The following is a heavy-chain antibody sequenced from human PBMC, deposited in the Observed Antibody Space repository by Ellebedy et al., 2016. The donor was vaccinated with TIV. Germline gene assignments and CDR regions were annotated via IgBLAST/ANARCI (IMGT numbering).Heavy chain of an antibody. D-gene: IGHD3-10*01. Sequence: PGGSLRLSCAASGFTFRSYGMPFVRQAPGKGLVWVAVIWYDGSNKYYADSVKGRFTISRDNAKNSLYLQMTSLRAEDTAVYYCARDQGWATPGSTRFDYWGQGTLVTVSS. CDR1: GFTFRSYG. CDR3: ARDQGWATPGSTRFDY. J-gene: IGHJ4*02. CDR2: IWYDGSNK. V-gene: IGHV3-33*01.